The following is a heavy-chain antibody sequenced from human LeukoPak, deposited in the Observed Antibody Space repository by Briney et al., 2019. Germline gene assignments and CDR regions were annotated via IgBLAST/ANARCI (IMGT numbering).Heavy chain of an antibody. CDR2: ISYDGSNK. Sequence: PGGSLRLSCAASGFTFSSYAMHWVRQAPGKGLEWVAVISYDGSNKYYADSVKGRFTISRDNSKNTLYLQMNSLRAEDTAVYYCAKAPPPTQQWLARTKTYYFDYWGQGTLVTVSS. CDR3: AKAPPPTQQWLARTKTYYFDY. V-gene: IGHV3-30-3*01. D-gene: IGHD6-19*01. J-gene: IGHJ4*02. CDR1: GFTFSSYA.